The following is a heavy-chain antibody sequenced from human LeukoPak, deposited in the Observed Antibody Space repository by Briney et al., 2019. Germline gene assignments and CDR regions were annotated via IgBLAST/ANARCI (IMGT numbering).Heavy chain of an antibody. CDR2: INPSGGGT. D-gene: IGHD3-22*01. Sequence: GASVKVSCKASGYTFTSYYMHWVRQAPGQGLEWMGIINPSGGGTSYAQKFQGRVTMTRDTSTSTVYMELSSLRSEDTAVYYCARWGGYYDSSGTFDYWGQGTLVTVSS. V-gene: IGHV1-46*01. CDR3: ARWGGYYDSSGTFDY. CDR1: GYTFTSYY. J-gene: IGHJ4*02.